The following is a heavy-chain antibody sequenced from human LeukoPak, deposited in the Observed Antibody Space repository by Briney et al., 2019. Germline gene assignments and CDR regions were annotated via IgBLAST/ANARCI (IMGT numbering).Heavy chain of an antibody. Sequence: SETLSPTCTVSGDSVSSGSYYWGWIRQPPGKGLEWIGYIYYSGSTNYNPSLKSRLTMSVDTSKNQFSLELSSVTAADTAVYYCAQMLRSGGTWAQFDYWGQGTLVTVSS. J-gene: IGHJ4*02. CDR3: AQMLRSGGTWAQFDY. CDR2: IYYSGST. V-gene: IGHV4-61*01. CDR1: GDSVSSGSYY. D-gene: IGHD2-15*01.